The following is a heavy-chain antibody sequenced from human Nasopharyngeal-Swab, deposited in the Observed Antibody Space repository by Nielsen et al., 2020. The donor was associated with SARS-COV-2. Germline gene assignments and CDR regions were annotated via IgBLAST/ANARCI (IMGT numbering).Heavy chain of an antibody. CDR1: GGYISSSTYY. CDR2: IYYGGST. D-gene: IGHD6-13*01. CDR3: ATLSSSWYEYYFDY. Sequence: CPVSGGYISSSTYYWAWIRQPPGKGLEWIGSIYYGGSTYYNPSLKSRVTISVDTSKNQFSLKLSSVTAADTAVYYCATLSSSWYEYYFDYWGQGTLVTVSS. J-gene: IGHJ4*02. V-gene: IGHV4-39*01.